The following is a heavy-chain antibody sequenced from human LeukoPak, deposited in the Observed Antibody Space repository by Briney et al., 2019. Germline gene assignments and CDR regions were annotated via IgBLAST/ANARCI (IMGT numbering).Heavy chain of an antibody. CDR1: GGSITSSLYY. V-gene: IGHV4-39*01. CDR2: IFYGGSS. Sequence: PSETLSLTCTVSGGSITSSLYYWGWIRQPPGKGLEWIGSIFYGGSSYYNPSLQSRVTISVDTSKNQFSLKLSSVTAADTAVYYCARPLNYGYFGNFDYWGQGTLVTVSS. CDR3: ARPLNYGYFGNFDY. D-gene: IGHD3-10*01. J-gene: IGHJ4*02.